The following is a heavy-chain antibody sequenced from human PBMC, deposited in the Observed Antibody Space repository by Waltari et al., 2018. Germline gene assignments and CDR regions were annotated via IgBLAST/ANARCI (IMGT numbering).Heavy chain of an antibody. CDR3: AGRGAGYSSSSSGYFDL. Sequence: QVQLQESGPGLVKPSEALSLTCAVSGYSISSGYYWGWIRPPPGQGLEWIGSVYHSGGTYHNPSRMRGFTVAVDTAKNQFSLKRCSVTGADTAVDSCAGRGAGYSSSSSGYFDLWGRGTLVTVSS. J-gene: IGHJ2*01. V-gene: IGHV4-38-2*01. CDR1: GYSISSGYY. D-gene: IGHD6-6*01. CDR2: VYHSGGT.